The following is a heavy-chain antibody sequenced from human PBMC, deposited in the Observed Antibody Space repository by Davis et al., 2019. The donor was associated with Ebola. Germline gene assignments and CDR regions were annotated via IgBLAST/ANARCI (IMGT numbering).Heavy chain of an antibody. CDR3: AAGFTFGGVIID. J-gene: IGHJ4*02. Sequence: SVKVSCKASGGTFSSYAISWVRQAPGQGLEWMGRIIPILGIANYAQKFQERVTITRDMSTSTVYMELSSLRSEDTAVYYCAAGFTFGGVIIDWGQGTLVTVSS. CDR1: GGTFSSYA. V-gene: IGHV1-69*04. CDR2: IIPILGIA. D-gene: IGHD3-16*02.